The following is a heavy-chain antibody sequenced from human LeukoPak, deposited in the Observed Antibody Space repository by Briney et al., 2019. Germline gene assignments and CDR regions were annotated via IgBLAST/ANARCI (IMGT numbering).Heavy chain of an antibody. Sequence: GGSLRLSCAASGFTFSGSAMHWVRQASGKGLEWVGRIRSKANSYATAYAASVKGRFTISRDDSKNTAYLQMNSLKTEDTAVYYCTSVWDYCSSTGCCWFDPWGQGTLVTVSS. CDR2: IRSKANSYAT. J-gene: IGHJ5*02. CDR1: GFTFSGSA. CDR3: TSVWDYCSSTGCCWFDP. V-gene: IGHV3-73*01. D-gene: IGHD2-2*01.